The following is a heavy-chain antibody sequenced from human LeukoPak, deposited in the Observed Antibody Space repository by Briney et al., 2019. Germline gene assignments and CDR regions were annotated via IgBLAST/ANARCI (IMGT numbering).Heavy chain of an antibody. CDR3: ASLTVASRGSGDY. CDR1: GFTFSTYS. CDR2: ITSSSSSI. J-gene: IGHJ4*02. V-gene: IGHV3-48*01. D-gene: IGHD6-19*01. Sequence: GGSLRLSCAASGFTFSTYSMTWVRQAPGKGLEWVSYITSSSSSIYYADSVKGRFTISRDNAKNSLYLQMNSLRAEDTAVYYCASLTVASRGSGDYWGQGTLVTVSS.